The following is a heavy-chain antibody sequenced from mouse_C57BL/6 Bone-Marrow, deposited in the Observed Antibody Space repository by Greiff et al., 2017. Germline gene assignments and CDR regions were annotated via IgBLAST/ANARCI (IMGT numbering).Heavy chain of an antibody. J-gene: IGHJ4*01. CDR3: ARGTGTDYYAMDY. V-gene: IGHV7-1*01. D-gene: IGHD4-1*01. CDR2: SRNKANDYTT. Sequence: EVKVVESGGGLVQSGRSLRLSCATSGFTFSDFYMEWVRQAPGKGLEWIAASRNKANDYTTEYSASVKGRFIVSRDTSQSILYLQMNALRAEDTAIYYCARGTGTDYYAMDYWGQGTSVTVSS. CDR1: GFTFSDFY.